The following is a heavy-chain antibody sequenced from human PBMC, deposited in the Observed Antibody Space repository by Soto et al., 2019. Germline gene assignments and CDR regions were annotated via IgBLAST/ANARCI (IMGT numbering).Heavy chain of an antibody. D-gene: IGHD6-19*01. CDR1: GFTFGNYA. Sequence: EAQLVQSGGGLVQPGGSVTLSCAASGFTFGNYAMTWVRQAPGKGLEWVSTITGTGGTTFHADSVKGRFTISRDNSTNTVSLHRTSLRRDDTATYYCVKVEAEAGRWFHHWGQGALVTVS. J-gene: IGHJ5*02. CDR2: ITGTGGTT. V-gene: IGHV3-23*04. CDR3: VKVEAEAGRWFHH.